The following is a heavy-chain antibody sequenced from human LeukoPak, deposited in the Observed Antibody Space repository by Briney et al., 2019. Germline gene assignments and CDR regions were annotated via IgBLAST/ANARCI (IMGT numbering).Heavy chain of an antibody. CDR2: INPNSGGT. V-gene: IGHV1-2*06. D-gene: IGHD2-15*01. J-gene: IGHJ4*02. Sequence: ASVKVSCKASGYTFTGYYMHWVRQAPGQGLEWMGRINPNSGGTNYAQKFQGRVTMTRDTSVSTAYMELSRLRSDDTAVYYCARDQVDPASPPDFDYWGQGTLVTVSS. CDR3: ARDQVDPASPPDFDY. CDR1: GYTFTGYY.